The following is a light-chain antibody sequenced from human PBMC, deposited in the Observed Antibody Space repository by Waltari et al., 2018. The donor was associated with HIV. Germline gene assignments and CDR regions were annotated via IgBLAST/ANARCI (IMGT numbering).Light chain of an antibody. J-gene: IGLJ3*02. CDR3: AAWDDSLSGRV. V-gene: IGLV1-47*01. CDR1: SSTTASNY. Sequence: QSVLTQPPSASGTPGQRVTISFSGSSSTTASNYVYWSQQLPGTPPQRLIYRNNRRPSGVPDRVAGSKSGTSASLAISGLRSEDEAEYYCAAWDDSLSGRVFGGGTKLTVL. CDR2: RNN.